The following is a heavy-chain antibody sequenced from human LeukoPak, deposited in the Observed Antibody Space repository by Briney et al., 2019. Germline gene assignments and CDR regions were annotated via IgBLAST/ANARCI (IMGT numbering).Heavy chain of an antibody. CDR3: ARERYSVNDFDALDI. CDR2: INGNGGRT. CDR1: GFTFNGFTFNDYA. J-gene: IGHJ3*02. Sequence: PGGSLRLSCAASGFTFNGFTFNDYAMHWVRQAPGKGLEYVSGINGNGGRTYYANSVKGRFTISRDNSKNTLYLQMGSLRDEDVAVYYCARERYSVNDFDALDIWGQGTMVTVSS. D-gene: IGHD5/OR15-5a*01. V-gene: IGHV3-64*01.